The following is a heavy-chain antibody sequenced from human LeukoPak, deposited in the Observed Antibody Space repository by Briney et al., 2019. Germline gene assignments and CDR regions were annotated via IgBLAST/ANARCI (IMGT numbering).Heavy chain of an antibody. CDR2: IIPLFGTA. CDR3: AREWAGYGSGSYYYY. D-gene: IGHD3-10*01. V-gene: IGHV1-69*13. CDR1: GGTFISYA. Sequence: SVKVSCKASGGTFISYAISWVRQAPGQGLEWMGGIIPLFGTANYAQKFLGRVIITADESTSTTYMYLNSLKSDDTAVYYCAREWAGYGSGSYYYYWGQGTLVTVSS. J-gene: IGHJ4*02.